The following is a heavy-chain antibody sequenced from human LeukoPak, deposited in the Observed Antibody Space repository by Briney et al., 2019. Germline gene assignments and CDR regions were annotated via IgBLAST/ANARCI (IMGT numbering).Heavy chain of an antibody. J-gene: IGHJ4*02. CDR2: INPNSGGP. CDR3: ARVSQSAVAIDY. V-gene: IGHV1-2*02. Sequence: GASVKVSCKASGYTFTSYCMHWVRQAPGRGLEWMGWINPNSGGPDYAQKFQGTVTTPRGTSISTASMELSRLRSDDTAVYYCARVSQSAVAIDYWGQGTLVTVSS. CDR1: GYTFTSYC. D-gene: IGHD6-19*01.